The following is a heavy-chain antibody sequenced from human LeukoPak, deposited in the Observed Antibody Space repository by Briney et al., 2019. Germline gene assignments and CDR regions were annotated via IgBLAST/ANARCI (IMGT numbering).Heavy chain of an antibody. D-gene: IGHD6-13*01. CDR1: GGPFSGYY. J-gene: IGHJ4*02. Sequence: SETLSLTCAVYGGPFSGYYWSWIRQPPGKRLEWIGEINHSGSANHNPSLKSRVTMSLDTSRNQFSLKLKSVTAADTAVYYCARDSAARGSSSVGIWGQGTLVTVSS. V-gene: IGHV4-34*01. CDR3: ARDSAARGSSSVGI. CDR2: INHSGSA.